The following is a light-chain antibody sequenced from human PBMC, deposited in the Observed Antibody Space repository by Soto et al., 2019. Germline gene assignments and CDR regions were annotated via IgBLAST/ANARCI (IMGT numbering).Light chain of an antibody. CDR2: GAS. CDR3: QQYGNSPRT. Sequence: EIVLTQSPGTLSLSPGERATLSCRASQSVSSSRLAWYQHKPGQAPRLIIYGASTRATGIPDRFSGSGSGTDFTLTISRLEPEDFGLYFCQQYGNSPRTFGQGTKVEIK. J-gene: IGKJ1*01. CDR1: QSVSSSR. V-gene: IGKV3-20*01.